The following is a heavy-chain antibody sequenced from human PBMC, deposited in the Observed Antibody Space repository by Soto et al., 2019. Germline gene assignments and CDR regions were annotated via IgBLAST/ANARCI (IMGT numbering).Heavy chain of an antibody. CDR2: MNPNSGNT. D-gene: IGHD6-19*01. V-gene: IGHV1-8*01. J-gene: IGHJ4*02. CDR1: GYSFPSYD. CDR3: ARGGYSSGCYPRWVLDDY. Sequence: ASVKVSRKASGYSFPSYDINWGRQATGQGLEWMGWMNPNSGNTGYAQKFQGRVTMTRNTSISTAYMELSSLRSEDTAVYYCARGGYSSGCYPRWVLDDYWGQGTLVTVSS.